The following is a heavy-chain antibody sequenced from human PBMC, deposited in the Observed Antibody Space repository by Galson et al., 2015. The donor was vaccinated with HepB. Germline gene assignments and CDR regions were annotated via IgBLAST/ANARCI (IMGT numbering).Heavy chain of an antibody. CDR2: ISYDGSYT. CDR3: VKDVPGKAVFLFVS. CDR1: GFTFSSHG. Sequence: SLRLSCAASGFTFSSHGMHWVRQSPGKGLEWVALISYDGSYTFYADSVEGRFTISRDNSKNTLYLQMNSLTSEDTAMYYCVKDVPGKAVFLFVSWGQGTLVTVSS. D-gene: IGHD6-19*01. J-gene: IGHJ4*02. V-gene: IGHV3-30*18.